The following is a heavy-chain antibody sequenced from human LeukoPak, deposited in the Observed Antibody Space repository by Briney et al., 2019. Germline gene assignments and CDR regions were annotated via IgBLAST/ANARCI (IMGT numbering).Heavy chain of an antibody. Sequence: PGGSLRLSCAASGFTFSSYGMHWVRQAPGKGLEWVAVIWYDGSNKYYADSVKGRFTISRDNSKNTLYLQMNSLRAEDTAVYYCWRRGGIITFVVVVISHQSYYYYGMDVWGQGTTVTVSS. CDR1: GFTFSSYG. D-gene: IGHD3-3*01. J-gene: IGHJ6*02. CDR3: WRRGGIITFVVVVISHQSYYYYGMDV. V-gene: IGHV3-33*01. CDR2: IWYDGSNK.